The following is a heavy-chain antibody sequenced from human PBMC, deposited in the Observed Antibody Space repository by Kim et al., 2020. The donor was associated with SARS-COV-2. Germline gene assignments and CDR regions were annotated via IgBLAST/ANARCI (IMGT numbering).Heavy chain of an antibody. CDR1: GFTFSSYS. D-gene: IGHD2-15*01. V-gene: IGHV3-48*04. CDR2: ISSSSSTI. J-gene: IGHJ4*02. CDR3: ARDIKYCSGGSCYSRQSDY. Sequence: LSLTCAASGFTFSSYSMNWVRQAPGKGLEWVSYISSSSSTIYYADSVKGRFTISRDNAKNSLYLQMNSLRAEDTAVYYCARDIKYCSGGSCYSRQSDYWGQGTLVTVSS.